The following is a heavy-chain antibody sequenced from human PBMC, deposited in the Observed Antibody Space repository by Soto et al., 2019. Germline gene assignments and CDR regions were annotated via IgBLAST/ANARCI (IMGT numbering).Heavy chain of an antibody. J-gene: IGHJ6*02. Sequence: SETLSLTCAVSGGSISSSNWWSWVRQPPGKGLEWIGEIYHNGSTNYNPSLKSQVTISVDKSKNKFSLKLSSVTAADTAVFYCASWGIAAAGSSYYYYYGMDVWGQGTTVTAP. V-gene: IGHV4-4*02. CDR2: IYHNGST. CDR3: ASWGIAAAGSSYYYYYGMDV. D-gene: IGHD6-13*01. CDR1: GGSISSSNW.